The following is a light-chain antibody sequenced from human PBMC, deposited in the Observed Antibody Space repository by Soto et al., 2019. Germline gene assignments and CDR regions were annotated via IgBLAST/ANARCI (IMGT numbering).Light chain of an antibody. V-gene: IGLV2-14*01. CDR2: EVS. CDR1: SSDVGTFDF. J-gene: IGLJ2*01. CDR3: SSYTNRGTRV. Sequence: QSVLTQPASVSASPGQSITISCTGTSSDVGTFDFVSWYQQHPGKAPNLMIYEVSNRPSGVSNRFSGSKSGNTASLTISCLQPEDEADYYCSSYTNRGTRVFGGGTKVTVL.